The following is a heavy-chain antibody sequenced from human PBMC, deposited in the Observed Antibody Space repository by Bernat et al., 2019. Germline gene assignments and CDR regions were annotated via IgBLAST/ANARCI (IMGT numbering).Heavy chain of an antibody. D-gene: IGHD2-21*01. J-gene: IGHJ2*01. CDR3: ARDLAPLIGTLVRDWYFDL. Sequence: EVQLVESGGGLVKPGGSLRLSCAASGFTFSSYSMYWVRQAPGKGLEWVSSISSSSSYIYYADSVKGRFTISRDNAKNSLYLQMNSLRAEDTAVYYCARDLAPLIGTLVRDWYFDLWGRGTLVTVSS. CDR2: ISSSSSYI. CDR1: GFTFSSYS. V-gene: IGHV3-21*01.